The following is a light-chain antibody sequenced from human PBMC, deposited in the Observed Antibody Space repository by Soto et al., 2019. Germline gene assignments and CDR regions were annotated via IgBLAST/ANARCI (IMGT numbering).Light chain of an antibody. Sequence: DIQMTQSPSSLSASVGDRVTITCRASQSIRTYLNWYQQRPGKAPKLLIFSASSLQSGVPPRFSGSGSGTDFTLNISSLQPEDSATYYCQQGYSTLPYTFGQGTKLEI. CDR3: QQGYSTLPYT. CDR1: QSIRTY. CDR2: SAS. V-gene: IGKV1-39*01. J-gene: IGKJ2*01.